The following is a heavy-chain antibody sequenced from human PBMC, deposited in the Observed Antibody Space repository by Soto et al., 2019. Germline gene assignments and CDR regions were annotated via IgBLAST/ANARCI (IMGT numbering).Heavy chain of an antibody. Sequence: EVQLVESGGGLVQPGGSLRLSCAASGFTFSSYDMHWVRQATGKGLEWVSAIGTAGDTYYPGSVKGRFTISRENAKNSLYLQMNSLRAGDTAVYYYALIGGSRGGDAFDIWGQGTMVTVSS. CDR1: GFTFSSYD. D-gene: IGHD2-15*01. CDR2: IGTAGDT. CDR3: ALIGGSRGGDAFDI. J-gene: IGHJ3*02. V-gene: IGHV3-13*01.